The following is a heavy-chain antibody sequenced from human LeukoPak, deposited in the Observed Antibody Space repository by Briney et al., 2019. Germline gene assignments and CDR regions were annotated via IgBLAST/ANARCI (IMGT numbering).Heavy chain of an antibody. CDR1: GFTFSSYW. CDR3: ARVPGDYDFWSGYYIVEYYFDY. V-gene: IGHV3-7*04. J-gene: IGHJ4*02. D-gene: IGHD3-3*01. Sequence: PGGSLRLSCAASGFTFSSYWMSWVRQAPGKGLEWVANIKQDGSEKYYVDSVKGRFTISRDNAKNSLYLQMNSLRAEDTAVYYRARVPGDYDFWSGYYIVEYYFDYWGQGTLVTVSS. CDR2: IKQDGSEK.